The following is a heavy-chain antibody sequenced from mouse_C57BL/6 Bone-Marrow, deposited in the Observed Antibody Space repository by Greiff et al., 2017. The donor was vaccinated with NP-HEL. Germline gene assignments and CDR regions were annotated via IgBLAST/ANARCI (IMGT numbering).Heavy chain of an antibody. J-gene: IGHJ4*01. CDR2: ISNGGGST. CDR3: ARHIRAYYSRDYAMDY. CDR1: GFTFSDYY. D-gene: IGHD2-5*01. V-gene: IGHV5-12*01. Sequence: EVQRVESGGGLVQPGGSLKLSCAASGFTFSDYYMYWVRQTPEKRLEWVAYISNGGGSTYYPDTVKGRFTISRDNAKNTLYLQMSRLKSEDTAMYYCARHIRAYYSRDYAMDYWGQGTSVTVSS.